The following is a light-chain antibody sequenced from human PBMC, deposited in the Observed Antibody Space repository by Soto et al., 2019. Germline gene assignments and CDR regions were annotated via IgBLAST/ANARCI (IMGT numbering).Light chain of an antibody. J-gene: IGKJ4*01. Sequence: DIQLTQSPSFLSASVGDRVTITCRASQGISSYLAWYQQKPGKAPKLLIYAASTLQSGVPSRFSGSGSGTEFTLTISSLQTEDFATYYCQQLNSYPLTFCGGTKVDNK. V-gene: IGKV1-9*01. CDR2: AAS. CDR3: QQLNSYPLT. CDR1: QGISSY.